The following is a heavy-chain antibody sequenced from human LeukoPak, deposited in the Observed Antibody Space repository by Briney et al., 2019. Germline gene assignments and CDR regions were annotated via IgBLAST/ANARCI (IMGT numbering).Heavy chain of an antibody. CDR1: GYTFTTYG. CDR3: ARGDYMDV. Sequence: GASVKVSCKASGYTFTTYGITGVRQAPGQGLEWMGWISTYNGHTNYAQNLQGRVTLTTDTSTSTAYMELRSLTSDDTAVYYCARGDYMDVWGSGTTVTVSS. V-gene: IGHV1-18*01. D-gene: IGHD3-16*01. CDR2: ISTYNGHT. J-gene: IGHJ6*03.